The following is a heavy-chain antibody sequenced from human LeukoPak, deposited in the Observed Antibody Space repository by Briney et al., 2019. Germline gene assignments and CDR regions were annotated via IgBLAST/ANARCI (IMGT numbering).Heavy chain of an antibody. CDR2: INNDGTAT. J-gene: IGHJ4*02. Sequence: GESMRLACAASGFTFKYFWRHWLRRVPGKGLVWVSGINNDGTATYYADSVKGRFTISRDNAKNTVYLQMNGLRAEDTTVYYCATVSEYWGQGTLVTVSS. CDR1: GFTFKYFW. CDR3: ATVSEY. V-gene: IGHV3-74*01.